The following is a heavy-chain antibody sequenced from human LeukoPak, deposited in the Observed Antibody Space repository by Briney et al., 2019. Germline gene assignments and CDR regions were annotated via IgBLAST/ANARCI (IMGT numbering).Heavy chain of an antibody. CDR1: GFTFSDYY. Sequence: GGSLRLSCAASGFTFSDYYMSWIRQAPGKGLEWVSYISSSGSTIYYADSVKGRFTISRDNSKNTLYLQMNSLRAEDTAVYYCARDFWIVVPAATPDYWGQGTLVTVSS. CDR3: ARDFWIVVPAATPDY. D-gene: IGHD2-2*02. CDR2: ISSSGSTI. V-gene: IGHV3-11*04. J-gene: IGHJ4*02.